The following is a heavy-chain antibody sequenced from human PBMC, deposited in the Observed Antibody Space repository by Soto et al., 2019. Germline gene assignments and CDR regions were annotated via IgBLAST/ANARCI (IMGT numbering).Heavy chain of an antibody. J-gene: IGHJ6*02. D-gene: IGHD3-22*01. CDR2: INAGNGNT. Sequence: ASVKVSCKASGYTFTSYAMHWVRQAPGQRLEWMGWINAGNGNTKYSQKFQGRVTITRDTSASTAYMELSSLRSEDTAVYYCARSFGSGYYYGRPPYGMDVWGQGTMVTVSS. V-gene: IGHV1-3*01. CDR1: GYTFTSYA. CDR3: ARSFGSGYYYGRPPYGMDV.